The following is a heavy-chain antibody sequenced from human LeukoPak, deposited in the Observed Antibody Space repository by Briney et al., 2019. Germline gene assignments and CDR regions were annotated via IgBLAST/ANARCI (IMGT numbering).Heavy chain of an antibody. CDR1: GFTFSTYW. CDR3: ARAASGYYRDY. CDR2: IKQDGSEK. D-gene: IGHD3-3*01. Sequence: GSLRLSCVASGFTFSTYWMSWVRQAPGKGLEWVAHIKQDGSEKYSVDSVKGRFTISRDNAKNSLSLQVNSLRAEDTAVYFCARAASGYYRDYWGQGTLVTVSS. V-gene: IGHV3-7*01. J-gene: IGHJ4*02.